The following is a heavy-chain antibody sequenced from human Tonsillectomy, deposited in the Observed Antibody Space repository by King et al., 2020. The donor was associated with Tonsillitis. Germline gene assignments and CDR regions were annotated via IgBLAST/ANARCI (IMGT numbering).Heavy chain of an antibody. CDR2: IYPGDSDT. Sequence: VQLVESGAEVKKPGESLKISCTGSGYSFTSYWIGWVRQMPGKGLEWMGIIYPGDSDTRYSPSFQGQVTISADKSISTAYLQWSSLKASDTAMYYCARLGWHGSGSYYHGWFDPWGQGTLVTVSS. CDR3: ARLGWHGSGSYYHGWFDP. V-gene: IGHV5-51*01. J-gene: IGHJ5*02. D-gene: IGHD3-10*01. CDR1: GYSFTSYW.